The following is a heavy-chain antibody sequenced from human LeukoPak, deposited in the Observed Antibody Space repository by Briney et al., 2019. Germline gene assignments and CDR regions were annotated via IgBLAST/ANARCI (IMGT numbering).Heavy chain of an antibody. CDR2: IFYTGST. V-gene: IGHV4-39*01. D-gene: IGHD3-10*01. CDR1: GGSFSVHY. J-gene: IGHJ3*02. CDR3: ARHGRYYGSGSPDAFDI. Sequence: SETLSLTCAVSGGSFSVHYWSWIRQPPGKGLEWIGSIFYTGSTYCNPSLKSRVTISVDTSKNQFSLKLSSVTAADTAVYYCARHGRYYGSGSPDAFDIWGQGTMVTVSS.